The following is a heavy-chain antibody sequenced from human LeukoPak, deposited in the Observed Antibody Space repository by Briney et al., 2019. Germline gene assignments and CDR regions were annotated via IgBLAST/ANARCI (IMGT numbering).Heavy chain of an antibody. J-gene: IGHJ4*02. CDR2: IWYDGSNK. CDR3: ARDQAAAGGY. V-gene: IGHV3-33*01. Sequence: GGSLRLSCSVSGFTFGRYGMHWVRQAPGKGLEWVAVIWYDGSNKYYADSVKGRFTISRDNSKNTLYLQMNSLRAEDTAVYYCARDQAAAGGYWGQGTLVTVSS. CDR1: GFTFGRYG. D-gene: IGHD6-13*01.